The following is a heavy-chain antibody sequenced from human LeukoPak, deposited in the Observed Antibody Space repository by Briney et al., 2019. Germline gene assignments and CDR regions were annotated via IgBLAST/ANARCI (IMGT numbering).Heavy chain of an antibody. D-gene: IGHD6-19*01. CDR2: IHDSGRT. CDR3: ARAQWLQIDCYNE. Sequence: SDTLSLTCTVSRGSISGAYWTWIRQSPGGGLDWIGYIHDSGRTDYNPSLGSRITISMDQSKSQFSLRLRSARAADTAVYYCARAQWLQIDCYNEWGQGTVVTVS. J-gene: IGHJ3*01. V-gene: IGHV4-59*07. CDR1: RGSISGAY.